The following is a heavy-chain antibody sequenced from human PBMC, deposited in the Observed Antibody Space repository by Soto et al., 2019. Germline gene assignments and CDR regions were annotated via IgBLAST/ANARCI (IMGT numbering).Heavy chain of an antibody. Sequence: ASVKVSCKVSGYTLTELSMHWVRQAPGKGLEWMGGFDPEDGETIYAQKFQGRVTMTEDTSTDTAYMEPSSLRSEDTAVYYCARGYCSGGSCYYFDYWGQGTLVTVSS. V-gene: IGHV1-24*01. CDR3: ARGYCSGGSCYYFDY. D-gene: IGHD2-15*01. J-gene: IGHJ4*02. CDR2: FDPEDGET. CDR1: GYTLTELS.